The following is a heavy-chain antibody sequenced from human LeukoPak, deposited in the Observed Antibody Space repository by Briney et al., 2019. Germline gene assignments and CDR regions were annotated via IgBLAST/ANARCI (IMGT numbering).Heavy chain of an antibody. J-gene: IGHJ4*02. CDR3: ATDPVTIFGVVKAGQGY. CDR2: FDPEDGET. D-gene: IGHD3-3*01. CDR1: GYTLTELS. Sequence: ASVKVSCKVSGYTLTELSMHWVRQAPGKGLEWMGGFDPEDGETIYAQKFQGRVTMTEDTSTDTAYMELSSLRSEDTAVYYCATDPVTIFGVVKAGQGYWGQGTLVTVSS. V-gene: IGHV1-24*01.